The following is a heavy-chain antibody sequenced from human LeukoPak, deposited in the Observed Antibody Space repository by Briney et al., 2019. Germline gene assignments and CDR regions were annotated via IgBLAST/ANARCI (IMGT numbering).Heavy chain of an antibody. CDR1: GFTFSSYA. V-gene: IGHV3-30*04. Sequence: GGSLRLSCAASGFTFSSYAMSWVRQAPGKGLEWVAVISYDGSNKYYADSVKGRFTISRDNSKNTLYLQMNSLRAEDTAVYYCARVDHGSGSYPFDYWGQGTLVTVSS. D-gene: IGHD3-10*01. CDR2: ISYDGSNK. J-gene: IGHJ4*02. CDR3: ARVDHGSGSYPFDY.